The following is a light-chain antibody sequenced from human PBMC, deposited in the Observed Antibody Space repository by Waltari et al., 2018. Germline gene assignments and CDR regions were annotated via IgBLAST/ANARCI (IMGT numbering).Light chain of an antibody. J-gene: IGKJ1*01. CDR2: GTS. CDR3: QQFGSSPRT. CDR1: QSVSTF. V-gene: IGKV3-20*01. Sequence: EIVLTQSPGTLSLSPGERATLSCRASQSVSTFLAWYQQKPGQAPRLLIYGTSSRATGIPDRFSGSGSGTDFTLTVSRLEPEDFGVYYCQQFGSSPRTFGQGTKVEIK.